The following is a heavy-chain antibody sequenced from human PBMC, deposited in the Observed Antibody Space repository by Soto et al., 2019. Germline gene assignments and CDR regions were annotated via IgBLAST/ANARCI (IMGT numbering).Heavy chain of an antibody. CDR3: AREFSSSSTNHYYYYMDV. D-gene: IGHD6-6*01. V-gene: IGHV1-69*04. J-gene: IGHJ6*03. CDR1: RGTFNSYT. CDR2: IIPILGIA. Sequence: SVKVSCKASRGTFNSYTISWVRHDHRQGLEWMGRIIPILGIANYAQKFQGRVTITADKSTSTAYMELSSLRSEDTAVYYCAREFSSSSTNHYYYYMDVWGKGTTVTVSS.